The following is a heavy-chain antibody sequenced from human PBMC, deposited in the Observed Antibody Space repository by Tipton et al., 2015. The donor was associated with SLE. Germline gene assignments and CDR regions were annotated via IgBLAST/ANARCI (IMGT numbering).Heavy chain of an antibody. Sequence: LRLSCAASGFTFSSYAMHWVRQAPGKGLEWVAVISYDGSNKYYADSVKGRFTISRDNSKNTLYLQMNSLRAEDTAVYYCARAPRRDYFDYWGQGTLATVSS. CDR3: ARAPRRDYFDY. CDR1: GFTFSSYA. V-gene: IGHV3-30-3*01. J-gene: IGHJ4*02. CDR2: ISYDGSNK.